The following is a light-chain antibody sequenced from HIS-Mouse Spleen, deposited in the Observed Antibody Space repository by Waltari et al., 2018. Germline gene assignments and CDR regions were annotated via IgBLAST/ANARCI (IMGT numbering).Light chain of an antibody. Sequence: AIRMTQSPSSLSASTGDRVTITCRASQGISSYLAWYQQKPGKAPKLLIYAASTLQSGVPSRFSGSGSGTEFTLTISCLQSEDFATYYCQQYYSHPRTFGQGTKVEIK. J-gene: IGKJ1*01. V-gene: IGKV1-8*01. CDR2: AAS. CDR3: QQYYSHPRT. CDR1: QGISSY.